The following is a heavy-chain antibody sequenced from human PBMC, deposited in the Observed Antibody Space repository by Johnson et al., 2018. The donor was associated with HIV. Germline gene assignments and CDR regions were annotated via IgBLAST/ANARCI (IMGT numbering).Heavy chain of an antibody. V-gene: IGHV3-20*04. J-gene: IGHJ3*02. Sequence: VQLVESGGGVVLPGGSLRLSCAASGFTFDDYGMSWVRQAPGKGLEWVSGINWNGGSTGYADSVKGRFTISRDNAKNSLYLQMNSLRAEDTALYYCARGPTMRYCTNGVCYIGAFDIWGQGTMVTVSS. D-gene: IGHD2-8*01. CDR2: INWNGGST. CDR3: ARGPTMRYCTNGVCYIGAFDI. CDR1: GFTFDDYG.